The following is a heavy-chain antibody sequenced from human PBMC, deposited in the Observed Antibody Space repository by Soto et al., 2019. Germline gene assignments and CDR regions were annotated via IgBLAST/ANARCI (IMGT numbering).Heavy chain of an antibody. D-gene: IGHD3-10*01. V-gene: IGHV3-30*18. J-gene: IGHJ6*02. CDR3: AKDFKVSGSHYGTLNYYYGMDV. Sequence: GALRLSCAASVFTVSTYGMQWVRQGPGKGLEWVAVISYDGYLKYYVDAVKGRFTVARDNSKNTLFLEMNSLRVEDTAVYFCAKDFKVSGSHYGTLNYYYGMDVWGQGTTVTVSS. CDR2: ISYDGYLK. CDR1: VFTVSTYG.